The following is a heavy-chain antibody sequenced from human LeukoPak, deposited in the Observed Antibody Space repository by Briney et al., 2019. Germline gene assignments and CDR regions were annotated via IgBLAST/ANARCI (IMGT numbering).Heavy chain of an antibody. V-gene: IGHV3-74*01. J-gene: IGHJ3*02. CDR2: INHDGSNT. CDR3: ARDWGVYRAFDI. CDR1: GFTFSTSW. D-gene: IGHD2-8*01. Sequence: GGSLRLSCAASGFTFSTSWMHWVRQAPGKGLVWVSRINHDGSNTIYADSVKGRFTISRDNAKNSLYLQMNSLRDEDTAVYYCARDWGVYRAFDIWGQGTMVTVSS.